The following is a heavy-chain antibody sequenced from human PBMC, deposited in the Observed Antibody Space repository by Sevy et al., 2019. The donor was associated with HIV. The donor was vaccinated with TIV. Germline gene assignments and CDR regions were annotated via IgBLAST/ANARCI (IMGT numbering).Heavy chain of an antibody. CDR2: LFYSGST. V-gene: IGHV4-59*01. CDR3: ARGIAAPRGMDV. CDR1: GDSISNYY. Sequence: SETLSLTCTVSGDSISNYYWSWIRQPPGKGLEWIGYLFYSGSTNYNPSLKSRVTISVDTTKNQVSLKVRSVTAADTAVYYCARGIAAPRGMDVWGQGTTVTVSS. J-gene: IGHJ6*02. D-gene: IGHD6-13*01.